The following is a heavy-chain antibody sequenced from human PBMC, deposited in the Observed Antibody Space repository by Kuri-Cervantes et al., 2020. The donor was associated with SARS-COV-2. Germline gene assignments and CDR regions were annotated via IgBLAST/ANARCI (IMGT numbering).Heavy chain of an antibody. D-gene: IGHD3-22*01. V-gene: IGHV1-2*02. CDR2: INPNSGGT. J-gene: IGHJ4*02. Sequence: VSVKVSCKASGYTFTGYYMHWVRQAPGQGLEWMGWINPNSGGTNYAQKFQGRVTMTRDTSISTAYMELSRLRSDDTAVYYCARDPREYYYDSSGTIRTEESYFDYWGQGTLVTVSS. CDR3: ARDPREYYYDSSGTIRTEESYFDY. CDR1: GYTFTGYY.